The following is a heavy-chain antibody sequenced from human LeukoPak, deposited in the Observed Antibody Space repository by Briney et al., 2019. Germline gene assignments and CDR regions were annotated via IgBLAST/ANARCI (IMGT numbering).Heavy chain of an antibody. CDR3: ARGLRWFGELYDDYYYYMDV. Sequence: ASVKVSCKASGYTFTSYDINWVRQATGQGLEWMGWMNPNSGNTGYAQKFQGRVTITRNTSISTAYMELRRLRSEDTAVYYCARGLRWFGELYDDYYYYMDVWGKGTTVTVSS. V-gene: IGHV1-8*03. CDR2: MNPNSGNT. D-gene: IGHD3-10*01. CDR1: GYTFTSYD. J-gene: IGHJ6*03.